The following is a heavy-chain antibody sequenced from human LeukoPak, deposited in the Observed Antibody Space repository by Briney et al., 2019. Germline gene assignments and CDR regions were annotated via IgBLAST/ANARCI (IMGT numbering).Heavy chain of an antibody. CDR2: IYYSGNT. CDR1: GGSISSNYH. Sequence: SETLSLTCSVSGGSISSNYHWGWIRQPPGKGLEWIASIYYSGNTYYNTSLKSRVTISVDTSSNQFSLKLSSVTAADTAVYYCARRRPHYFDYWGQGTLVTVSS. D-gene: IGHD6-6*01. V-gene: IGHV4-39*01. CDR3: ARRRPHYFDY. J-gene: IGHJ4*02.